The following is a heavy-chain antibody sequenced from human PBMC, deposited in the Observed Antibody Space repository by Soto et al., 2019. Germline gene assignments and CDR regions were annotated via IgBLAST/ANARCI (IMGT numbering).Heavy chain of an antibody. CDR2: IYWNDEQ. CDR3: APRLPGPSGYDV. CDR1: GFSLTSGVVG. D-gene: IGHD6-13*01. Sequence: QITLKESGPTLVKPTQTLTLTCTFSGFSLTSGVVGVGWIRQPPGEALEWLALIYWNDEQYYNPSLSNRLTITRDASENQVVLTMTNRDPVYTPTYFCAPRLPGPSGYDVWGQGTTVTVSS. J-gene: IGHJ6*02. V-gene: IGHV2-5*01.